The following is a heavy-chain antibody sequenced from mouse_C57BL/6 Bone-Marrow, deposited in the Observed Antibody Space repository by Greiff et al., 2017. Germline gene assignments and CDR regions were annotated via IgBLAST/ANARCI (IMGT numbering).Heavy chain of an antibody. J-gene: IGHJ3*01. D-gene: IGHD1-1*01. Sequence: VQLQQSWAELVRPGASVKLSCTASGFNIKDDYMHWVKQRPEQGLEWIGWIDPENGDTEYASKFQGKATITADTSSNTAYLQLSSLTSEDAAVYYCTVFYYGSMWFAYWGQGTLVTVSA. V-gene: IGHV14-4*01. CDR2: IDPENGDT. CDR1: GFNIKDDY. CDR3: TVFYYGSMWFAY.